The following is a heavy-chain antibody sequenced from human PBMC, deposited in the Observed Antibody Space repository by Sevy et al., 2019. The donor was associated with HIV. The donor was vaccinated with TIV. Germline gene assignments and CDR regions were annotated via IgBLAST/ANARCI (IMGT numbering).Heavy chain of an antibody. D-gene: IGHD2-15*01. CDR1: GFTFSSYG. Sequence: GGSLRLSCAASGFTFSSYGMHWVRQAPGKGLEWVAVIWYDGGNKYYADSVKGRFTISRDNSKNTLYLQMNSLRAEDTAVYYCARDSRLYCSGGSCYDPAFDIWGQGTMVTVSS. J-gene: IGHJ3*02. V-gene: IGHV3-33*01. CDR3: ARDSRLYCSGGSCYDPAFDI. CDR2: IWYDGGNK.